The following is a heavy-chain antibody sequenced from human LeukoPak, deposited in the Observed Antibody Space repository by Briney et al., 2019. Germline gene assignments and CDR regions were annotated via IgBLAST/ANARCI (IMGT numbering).Heavy chain of an antibody. J-gene: IGHJ4*02. CDR1: GFTFSSYW. CDR3: VRDRFFYDSRGHRVFDY. CDR2: IKQDGSEK. Sequence: PGGSLRLSCAASGFTFSSYWMSWVRQAPGKGLEWVANIKQDGSEKYYVDSVKGRFTISRDNAKNSLYLQMNSLRAEDTAVYYCVRDRFFYDSRGHRVFDYWGQGTLVTVSS. V-gene: IGHV3-7*01. D-gene: IGHD3-22*01.